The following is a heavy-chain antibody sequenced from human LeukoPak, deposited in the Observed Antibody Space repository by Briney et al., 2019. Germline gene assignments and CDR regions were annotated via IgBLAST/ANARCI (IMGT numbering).Heavy chain of an antibody. V-gene: IGHV3-30*02. CDR2: IRYDATTI. CDR3: AKEIYCTATSCQGNDAFDL. J-gene: IGHJ3*01. Sequence: GSLRLSCTASGLTFSNFGMHWVRQAPGKGLEGVTFIRYDATTIYYLDSVKGRFTVSRDNSKNTVYLQMNSLKVEDTAVYYCAKEIYCTATSCQGNDAFDLWGQGTVVTVSS. CDR1: GLTFSNFG. D-gene: IGHD2-8*02.